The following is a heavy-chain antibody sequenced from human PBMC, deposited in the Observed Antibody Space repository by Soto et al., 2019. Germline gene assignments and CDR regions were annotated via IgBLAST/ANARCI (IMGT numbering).Heavy chain of an antibody. D-gene: IGHD3-3*01. CDR3: ARDRGGLWSGYYYNWFDP. Sequence: GASVKVSCKASGYTFTSYAMHWVRQAPGQRLEWMGWINADNGNTNYSQKFQGRVTMTTDTSTSTAYMELRSLRSDDTAVYYCARDRGGLWSGYYYNWFDPWGQGTLVTVSS. V-gene: IGHV1-3*01. CDR2: INADNGNT. CDR1: GYTFTSYA. J-gene: IGHJ5*02.